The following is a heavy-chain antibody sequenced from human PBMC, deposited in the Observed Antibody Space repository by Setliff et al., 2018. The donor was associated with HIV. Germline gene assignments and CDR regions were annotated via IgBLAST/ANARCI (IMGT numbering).Heavy chain of an antibody. D-gene: IGHD4-17*01. CDR1: GGSISSYY. V-gene: IGHV4-59*03. CDR3: AGGDLYGDYAFSY. J-gene: IGHJ4*02. CDR2: IYYSGSS. Sequence: PETLSLTCTVSGGSISSYYWSVFRQPPGKGLEWIGYIYYSGSSNYNPSLKSRVTISVDTSNNQFSLKLSSVTAADTAVYYCAGGDLYGDYAFSYWGQGTLVTVSS.